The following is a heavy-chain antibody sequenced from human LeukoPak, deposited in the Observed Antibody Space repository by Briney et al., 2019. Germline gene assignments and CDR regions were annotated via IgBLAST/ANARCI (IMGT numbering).Heavy chain of an antibody. CDR1: GFTFSSYA. CDR3: ARRRGGTGYESFDI. V-gene: IGHV3-23*01. D-gene: IGHD3-9*01. J-gene: IGHJ3*02. Sequence: PGGSLRLSCAASGFTFSSYAMSWVRQAPGKGLEWVSAISASGGDKNYADSVKDRFTISRDNSRNTLYLQMNNLRAEDTAVYYCARRRGGTGYESFDIWGQGTMVTVSS. CDR2: ISASGGDK.